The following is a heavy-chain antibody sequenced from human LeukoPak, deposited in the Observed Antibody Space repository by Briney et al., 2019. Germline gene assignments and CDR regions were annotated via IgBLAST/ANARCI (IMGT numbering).Heavy chain of an antibody. CDR1: GFTFDDYA. D-gene: IGHD3-10*01. J-gene: IGHJ4*02. CDR2: ISWNSGSI. CDR3: AKDYVYGSGSYFDY. Sequence: GGSLRLSYAASGFTFDDYAMPWVRQAPGKGLEWVSGISWNSGSIGYADSVKGRFTISRGNAKNSLYLQMNSLRAEDTALYYCAKDYVYGSGSYFDYWGQGTLVTVSS. V-gene: IGHV3-9*01.